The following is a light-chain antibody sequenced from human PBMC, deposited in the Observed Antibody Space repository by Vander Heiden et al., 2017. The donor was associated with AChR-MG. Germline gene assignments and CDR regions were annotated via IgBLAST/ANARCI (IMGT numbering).Light chain of an antibody. J-gene: IGLJ3*02. CDR1: SSDVGSFNL. CDR3: CSYAGSSTWV. V-gene: IGLV2-23*01. CDR2: EGS. Sequence: HSALTQPASVSGSPGQSITISCTGTSSDVGSFNLVSWYQQHPGKVPKLMIYEGSERPSGVSNRFSGSKSGNTASLAISGLQAEDEADYYCCSYAGSSTWVFGGGTKLTVL.